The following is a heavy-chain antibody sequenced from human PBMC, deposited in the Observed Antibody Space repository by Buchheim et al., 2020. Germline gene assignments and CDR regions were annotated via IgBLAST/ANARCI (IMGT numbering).Heavy chain of an antibody. D-gene: IGHD5-12*01. V-gene: IGHV3-74*01. CDR1: GFTFSSYW. Sequence: EVQLLESGGGLVQPGGSLRLSCVASGFTFSSYWMHWVRQAPGKGLEWVSRTYSGNTYYADSVKGRFTTSRDDARSTLHLPMSSVRSEDTAVYYCVRGGTGYGNFDDWGLGTL. CDR3: VRGGTGYGNFDD. CDR2: TYSGNT. J-gene: IGHJ4*02.